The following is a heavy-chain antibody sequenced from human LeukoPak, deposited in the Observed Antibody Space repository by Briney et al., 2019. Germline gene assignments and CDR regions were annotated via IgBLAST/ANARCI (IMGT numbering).Heavy chain of an antibody. CDR1: GGSISNYY. CDR3: ARGAERLTATPFDY. V-gene: IGHV4-59*01. CDR2: IYYSGRT. D-gene: IGHD2-21*02. J-gene: IGHJ4*02. Sequence: SETLSLTCTVSGGSISNYYWSWIRQPPRKGLEWIGYIYYSGRTNYNPSLKSRVTISMDTSKNHFSLTLSSVTAADTALYYCARGAERLTATPFDYWGQGTLITVSS.